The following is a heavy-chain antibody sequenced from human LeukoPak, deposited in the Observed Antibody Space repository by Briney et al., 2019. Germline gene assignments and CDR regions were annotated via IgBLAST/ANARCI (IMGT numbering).Heavy chain of an antibody. V-gene: IGHV3-33*06. CDR3: AKDLGRSPKYYFDY. J-gene: IGHJ4*02. CDR2: IWYDGSNK. D-gene: IGHD3-16*01. CDR1: GFTFSSYG. Sequence: PGGSLRLSCAASGFTFSSYGMHWVRQTPGKGLEWVAVIWYDGSNKYYADSVKGRFTISRDNSKNTLYLQMNSLRAEDTAVYYCAKDLGRSPKYYFDYWGQGTLVTVSS.